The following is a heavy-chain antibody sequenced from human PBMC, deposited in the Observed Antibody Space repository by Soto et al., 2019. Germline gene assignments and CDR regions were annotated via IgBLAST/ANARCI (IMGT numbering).Heavy chain of an antibody. V-gene: IGHV1-69*02. Sequence: QVQLVQSGAEVKKPGSSVKVSCSASAGTFDSYTISWVRQVPGQGLEWMGRIIPMLRMANFAQNFQGRVTMNADESTSTAYMVLSSLRSEDTAIYFCATNHGSGSTHFDHWGQGTPVTVTS. CDR3: ATNHGSGSTHFDH. D-gene: IGHD3-10*01. CDR2: IIPMLRMA. J-gene: IGHJ4*02. CDR1: AGTFDSYT.